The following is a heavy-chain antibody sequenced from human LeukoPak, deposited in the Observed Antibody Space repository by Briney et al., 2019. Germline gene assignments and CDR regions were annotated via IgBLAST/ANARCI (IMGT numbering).Heavy chain of an antibody. CDR3: AKDRSGSGYDNAPDY. CDR2: ISYDGSNK. CDR1: GFTFSSYA. Sequence: GGSLRLSCAASGFTFSSYAMHWVRQAPGKGLEWVAVISYDGSNKYYADSVKGRFTISRDNSKNTLYLQMNSLRAEDTAVYYCAKDRSGSGYDNAPDYWGQGTLVTVSS. J-gene: IGHJ4*02. V-gene: IGHV3-30-3*01. D-gene: IGHD5-12*01.